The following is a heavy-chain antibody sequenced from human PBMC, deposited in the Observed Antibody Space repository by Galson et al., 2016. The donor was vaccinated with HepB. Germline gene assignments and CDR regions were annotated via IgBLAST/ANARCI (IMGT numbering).Heavy chain of an antibody. CDR2: ISGDGTYE. CDR1: GFTFSDHY. V-gene: IGHV3-11*06. CDR3: VRDTRWGIGLGEF. D-gene: IGHD3-10*01. Sequence: SLRLSCAASGFTFSDHYINWIRQAPGRGLEWLAYISGDGTYENYADSVKGRFTISRDNADNSVDLQMGSLRAEDTAVYYCVRDTRWGIGLGEFWGQGTPVTVSS. J-gene: IGHJ4*02.